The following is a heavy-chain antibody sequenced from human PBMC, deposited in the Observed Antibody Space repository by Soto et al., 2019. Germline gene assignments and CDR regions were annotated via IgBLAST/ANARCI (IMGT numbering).Heavy chain of an antibody. D-gene: IGHD2-15*01. CDR2: ISGSGGST. V-gene: IGHV3-23*01. CDR3: AKEESLVVAAHNWFDP. Sequence: EVQLLESGGGLVQPGGSLRLSCAASGSTFSSYAMSWVRQAPGKGLEWVSAISGSGGSTYYADSVKGRFTISRDNSKNTLYLQMNSLRAEDTAVYYCAKEESLVVAAHNWFDPWGQGTLVTVSS. J-gene: IGHJ5*02. CDR1: GSTFSSYA.